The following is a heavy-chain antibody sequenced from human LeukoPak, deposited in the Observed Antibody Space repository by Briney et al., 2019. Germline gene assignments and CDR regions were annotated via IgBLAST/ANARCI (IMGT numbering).Heavy chain of an antibody. CDR2: VYASGDYNSGIN. CDR1: GTSINTYS. Sequence: SETLSLTCTVSGTSINTYSWSWIRQTPGKGLEWIGYVYASGDYNSGINTYNPSLESRVTITVDTSKNQFSLKLSSVTAADTAVYYCARGQYHLLYWYFDLWGRGTLVTVSS. CDR3: ARGQYHLLYWYFDL. D-gene: IGHD2-2*01. V-gene: IGHV4-59*12. J-gene: IGHJ2*01.